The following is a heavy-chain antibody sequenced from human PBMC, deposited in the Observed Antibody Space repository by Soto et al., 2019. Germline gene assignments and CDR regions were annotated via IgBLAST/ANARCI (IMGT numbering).Heavy chain of an antibody. V-gene: IGHV3-30*18. CDR3: AKAPALGATTIDY. Sequence: GESLKISCAASGFTFSSYGMHWVRQAPGKGLEWVAVISYDGSNKYYADSVKGRFTISRDNSKNTLYLQMNSLRAEDTAVYYCAKAPALGATTIDYWGQGTLVTVSS. D-gene: IGHD1-26*01. J-gene: IGHJ4*02. CDR2: ISYDGSNK. CDR1: GFTFSSYG.